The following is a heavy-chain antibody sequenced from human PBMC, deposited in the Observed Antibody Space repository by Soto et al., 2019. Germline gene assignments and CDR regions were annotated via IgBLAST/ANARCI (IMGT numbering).Heavy chain of an antibody. CDR1: GYIFTSYG. CDR2: ITAYNGNT. D-gene: IGHD1-26*01. V-gene: IGHV1-18*01. CDR3: ARGGVGSTSGWCDP. Sequence: QVQLVQSGAEVKEPGASVTVSCKASGYIFTSYGISCVRQAPGQGLEWMGWITAYNGNTNYAQKFQDRITMTTDTSTTTAYMDLRSLRSDDTAIYYCARGGVGSTSGWCDPWGQGTLVTVS. J-gene: IGHJ5*02.